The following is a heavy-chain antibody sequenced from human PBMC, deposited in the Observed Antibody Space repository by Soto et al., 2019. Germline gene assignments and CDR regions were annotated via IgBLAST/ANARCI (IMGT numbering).Heavy chain of an antibody. J-gene: IGHJ4*02. CDR3: AHSRYNNCYCPFDT. D-gene: IGHD5-18*01. V-gene: IGHV2-5*02. CDR1: GFSLRGDSVG. Sequence: QITLKESGPTLVNPTQTLTLTCTFAGFSLRGDSVGVAWIRQPPGKALEWLAIIYWDDDKRYSPSLKRRLTITKDTSKHQLVLTIPNMDPVDTATYYCAHSRYNNCYCPFDTWGQGTLVTVSS. CDR2: IYWDDDK.